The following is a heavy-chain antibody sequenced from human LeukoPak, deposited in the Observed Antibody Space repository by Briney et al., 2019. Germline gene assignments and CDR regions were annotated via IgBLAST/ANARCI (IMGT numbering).Heavy chain of an antibody. J-gene: IGHJ4*02. CDR3: ARGNFDFWSGYSLDY. CDR2: INPSGGST. D-gene: IGHD3-3*01. V-gene: IGHV1-46*01. Sequence: ASVTVSCKASGYTFTSYYMHWVRQAPGQGLEWMGLINPSGGSTSYAQKFQGRVTMTRDTSTSTVYMELSSLRSEDTAVYYCARGNFDFWSGYSLDYWGQGTLVTVSS. CDR1: GYTFTSYY.